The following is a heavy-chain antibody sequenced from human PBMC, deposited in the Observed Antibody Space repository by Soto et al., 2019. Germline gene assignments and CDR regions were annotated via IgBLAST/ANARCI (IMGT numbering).Heavy chain of an antibody. CDR3: AREASVVVSLEY. Sequence: ASGKVSCNASGHRFTAYSMDWVRQGPGQGLEWLGWITPNSSNTIYAQKIPDRVPLTCGTSVSAACLELSSLSSDDTALYYCAREASVVVSLEYWGMGTLV. V-gene: IGHV1-2*02. CDR1: GHRFTAYS. CDR2: ITPNSSNT. D-gene: IGHD2-15*01. J-gene: IGHJ4*02.